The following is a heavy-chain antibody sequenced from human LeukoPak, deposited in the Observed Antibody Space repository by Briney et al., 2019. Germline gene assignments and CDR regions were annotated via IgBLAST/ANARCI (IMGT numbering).Heavy chain of an antibody. D-gene: IGHD3-10*01. V-gene: IGHV3-30*18. CDR1: GFTFSSYG. CDR2: ISYDGSNK. Sequence: HPGGSLRLSCAASGFTFSSYGMHWVRQAPGKGLGWVAVISYDGSNKYYADSVKGRFTISRDNSKNTLYLQMNSLRAEDTAVYYCAKEAHVLLWFGEFDYWGQGTLVTVSS. J-gene: IGHJ4*02. CDR3: AKEAHVLLWFGEFDY.